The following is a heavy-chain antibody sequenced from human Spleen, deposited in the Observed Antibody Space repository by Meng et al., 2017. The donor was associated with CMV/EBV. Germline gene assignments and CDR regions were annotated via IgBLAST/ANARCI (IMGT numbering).Heavy chain of an antibody. CDR3: ARYLRFAYYGMDV. V-gene: IGHV3-9*01. J-gene: IGHJ6*02. D-gene: IGHD3-3*01. CDR1: GFTFDDYA. CDR2: ISWNSGTI. Sequence: SLKISCAASGFTFDDYAMHWVRQAPGKGLEWVSGISWNSGTIVYGGSVKGRFTISRDSAKKSLHLQMNSLRVEDTAVYYCARYLRFAYYGMDVWGQGTTVTVSS.